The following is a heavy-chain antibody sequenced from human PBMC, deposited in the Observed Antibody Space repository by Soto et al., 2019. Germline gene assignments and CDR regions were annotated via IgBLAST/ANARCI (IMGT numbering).Heavy chain of an antibody. J-gene: IGHJ5*02. CDR2: IIPIFGTA. CDR3: ALMVRGVIITDNNWFDP. D-gene: IGHD3-10*01. Sequence: GASVKVSCKASGGTFSSYAISWVRQAPGQGIEWMGGIIPIFGTANYAQKFQGRVTITADESTSTAYMELSSLRSEDTAVYYCALMVRGVIITDNNWFDPWGQGTLVTVSS. CDR1: GGTFSSYA. V-gene: IGHV1-69*13.